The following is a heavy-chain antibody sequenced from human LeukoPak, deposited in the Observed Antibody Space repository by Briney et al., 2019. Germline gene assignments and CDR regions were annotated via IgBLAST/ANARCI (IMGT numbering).Heavy chain of an antibody. CDR3: ARDRTGGAYYYDSSGYHY. J-gene: IGHJ4*02. CDR1: GFTFSTYS. V-gene: IGHV3-21*01. D-gene: IGHD3-22*01. Sequence: GGSLRLSCAASGFTFSTYSMNWVRQAPGKGLEWVSSISSSSDYIYYADSVKGRFTISRDSAKNSLYLQMNSLRAEDTAVYYCARDRTGGAYYYDSSGYHYWGQGTLVTVSS. CDR2: ISSSSDYI.